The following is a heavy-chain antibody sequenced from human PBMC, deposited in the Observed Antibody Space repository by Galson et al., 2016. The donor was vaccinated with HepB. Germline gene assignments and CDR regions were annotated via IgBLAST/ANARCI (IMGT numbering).Heavy chain of an antibody. V-gene: IGHV4-4*02. CDR3: ARAPPRDIDY. Sequence: SETLSLTCAVSNGSISSSKWWSWVRQPSGKGLERIGHIHYSGAAYYNPSLKSRLTISIDTSKNQFSLKLNSVTAADTAVYYCARAPPRDIDYWGQGTLVTVSS. J-gene: IGHJ4*02. CDR1: NGSISSSKW. CDR2: IHYSGAA.